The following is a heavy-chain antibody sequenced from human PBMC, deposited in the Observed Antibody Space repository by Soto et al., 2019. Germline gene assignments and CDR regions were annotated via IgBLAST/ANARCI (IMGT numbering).Heavy chain of an antibody. CDR1: GYTFSTYG. V-gene: IGHV1-18*01. J-gene: IGHJ4*02. D-gene: IGHD6-13*01. CDR3: AREAAVMAAAGPGY. Sequence: ASVKVSCKASGYTFSTYGISWVRQAPRQGLEWMGWISAYNGDTETNYAQKFQGRVTMTTDTSTSAAYMELRNLRSDDTAVYYCAREAAVMAAAGPGYWGQGTLVTVSS. CDR2: ISAYNGDTET.